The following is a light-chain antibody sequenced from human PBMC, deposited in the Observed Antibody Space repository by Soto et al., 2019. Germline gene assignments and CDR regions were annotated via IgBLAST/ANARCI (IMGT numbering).Light chain of an antibody. Sequence: EIVMTQSPATLSVSPGERATLSCRASQSVGSYLAWYQQKPGQAPRLLIYAASSRATGIPDRFSGSGSGTDFTLTISRLAPEDFAVYYCQQYGSSPWTFGQGTKVDIK. V-gene: IGKV3-20*01. J-gene: IGKJ1*01. CDR3: QQYGSSPWT. CDR2: AAS. CDR1: QSVGSY.